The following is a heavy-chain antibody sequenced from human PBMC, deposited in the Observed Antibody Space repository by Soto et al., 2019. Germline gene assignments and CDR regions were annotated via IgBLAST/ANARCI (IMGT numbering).Heavy chain of an antibody. D-gene: IGHD1-1*01. V-gene: IGHV1-18*01. CDR1: GYTFTRDG. CDR3: AKKGQLPYYYYGIDV. J-gene: IGHJ6*02. CDR2: ISGYNGDT. Sequence: QGQLVQSGPEVKKPGASVKVSCKASGYTFTRDGISWVRQAPGQGLEWMGWISGYNGDTNYAQKVQGRVTMTIDTSTSTAYMELRSLTSDDTAIYYCAKKGQLPYYYYGIDVGGQGTTVTVSS.